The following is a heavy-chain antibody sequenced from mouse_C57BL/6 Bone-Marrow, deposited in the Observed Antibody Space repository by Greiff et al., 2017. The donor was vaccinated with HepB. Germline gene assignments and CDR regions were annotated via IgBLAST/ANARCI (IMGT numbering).Heavy chain of an antibody. CDR2: INPSNGGT. D-gene: IGHD1-1*01. J-gene: IGHJ3*01. Sequence: QVQLKQPGTELVKPGASVKLSCKASGYTFTSYWMHWVKQRPGQGLEWIGNINPSNGGTNYNEKFKSKATLTVDKSSSTAYMQLSSLTSEDSAVYYCARPYYYGSSYEGWFAYWGQGTLVTVSA. V-gene: IGHV1-53*01. CDR1: GYTFTSYW. CDR3: ARPYYYGSSYEGWFAY.